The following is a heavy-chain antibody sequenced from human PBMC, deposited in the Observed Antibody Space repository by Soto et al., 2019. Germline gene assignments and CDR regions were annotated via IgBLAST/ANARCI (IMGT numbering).Heavy chain of an antibody. J-gene: IGHJ5*02. CDR1: GFTFSSYW. V-gene: IGHV3-7*05. Sequence: EVQLVESGGGLVQPGGPLSRSCGASGFTFSSYWTSWVHLAPGKGLEWVADIKEDGIENYHVDSVKGRVTISRDNAKNSLYLQMTSLRAEDTAVEYCARNRDSCRSRFYPRGQGRLVTVSS. CDR2: IKEDGIEN. D-gene: IGHD2-15*01. CDR3: ARNRDSCRSRFYP.